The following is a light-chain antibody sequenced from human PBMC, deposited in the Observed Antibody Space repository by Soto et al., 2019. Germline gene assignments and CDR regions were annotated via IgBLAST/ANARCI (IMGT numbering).Light chain of an antibody. V-gene: IGKV3D-15*01. J-gene: IGKJ1*01. CDR3: QQYNYWPPWT. CDR2: DTS. CDR1: QTVSNK. Sequence: EIVLTQSPATLSSSPGERATLSCRASQTVSNKLAWYQHKPGQAPRLLIYDTSNRATGIPARFSGSGSGTEFTLTISSLQSEDFAVYYCQQYNYWPPWTFGQGTKGDIK.